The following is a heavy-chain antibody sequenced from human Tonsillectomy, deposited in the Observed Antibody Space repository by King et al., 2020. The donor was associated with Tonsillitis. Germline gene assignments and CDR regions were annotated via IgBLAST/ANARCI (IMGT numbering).Heavy chain of an antibody. J-gene: IGHJ3*02. D-gene: IGHD3-3*01. Sequence: VQLVESGGGVVQPGRSLRLSCAASGFTFSSYAMHWVRQAPGKGLEWVAVISYDGSNKYYADSVKGRFTISRDNSKNTLYLQMNSLRAEDTAVYYCARDRGYDFWSGYYTDAFDIWGQGTMVTVSS. CDR1: GFTFSSYA. CDR2: ISYDGSNK. V-gene: IGHV3-30-3*01. CDR3: ARDRGYDFWSGYYTDAFDI.